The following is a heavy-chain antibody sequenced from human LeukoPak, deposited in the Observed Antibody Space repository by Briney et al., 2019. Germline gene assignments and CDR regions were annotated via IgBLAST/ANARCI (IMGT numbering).Heavy chain of an antibody. J-gene: IGHJ6*02. Sequence: SETLSLTCTVSGGSFTSHHWSWIRQPPGKGLEWIGYIYDSGSINYNPSLKSRVTISVDTSKNQVSLKLTSVTAADTAVYYCAGYSDHGLDVWGQGATVTVSS. CDR1: GGSFTSHH. CDR3: AGYSDHGLDV. V-gene: IGHV4-4*09. CDR2: IYDSGSI.